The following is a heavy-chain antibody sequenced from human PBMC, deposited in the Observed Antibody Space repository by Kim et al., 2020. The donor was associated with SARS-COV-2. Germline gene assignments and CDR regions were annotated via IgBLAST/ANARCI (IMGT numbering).Heavy chain of an antibody. CDR3: ARGVRY. V-gene: IGHV4-31*02. D-gene: IGHD2-21*01. Sequence: YDSKSTDYNPSLKSRITISADTSKNQFFLKLTSVTAADTAVYYCARGVRYWGQGTLVTVSS. CDR2: YDSKST. J-gene: IGHJ4*02.